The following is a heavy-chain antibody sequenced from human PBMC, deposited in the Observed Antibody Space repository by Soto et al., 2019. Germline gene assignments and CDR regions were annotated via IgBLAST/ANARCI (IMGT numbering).Heavy chain of an antibody. CDR1: GGSISSSSYF. J-gene: IGHJ5*02. CDR2: IYYSGST. V-gene: IGHV4-39*01. D-gene: IGHD2-21*02. Sequence: QLQLQESGPGLVKPSETLSLTCSVSGGSISSSSYFWGWTRQPPGKGLEWIGSIYYSGSTYYNPSLTRRVTVSVATSKNPCSLRLSSVTAADTAVYYCVRHPSDLWFDPWGQGTLVTVSS. CDR3: VRHPSDLWFDP.